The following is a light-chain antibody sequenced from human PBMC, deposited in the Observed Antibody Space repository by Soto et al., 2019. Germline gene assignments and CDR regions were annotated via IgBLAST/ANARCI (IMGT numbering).Light chain of an antibody. Sequence: EIVLTQSPATLSLSPGERATLSCRASQSVSGYLAWYQQKPGQAPRLLIYDGSHRAAGIPSRFSGSGSGTDITLNISGLETEDFAVYYSQQRSNWLISFGPGTKVDIK. CDR2: DGS. CDR1: QSVSGY. CDR3: QQRSNWLIS. J-gene: IGKJ3*01. V-gene: IGKV3-11*01.